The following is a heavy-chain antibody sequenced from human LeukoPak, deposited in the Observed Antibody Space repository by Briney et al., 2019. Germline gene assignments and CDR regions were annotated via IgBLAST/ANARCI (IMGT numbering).Heavy chain of an antibody. CDR1: GFTFSSYS. D-gene: IGHD6-19*01. CDR3: TRTLAVAGLFPH. V-gene: IGHV3-21*01. CDR2: ICSSSSYI. Sequence: GGSLRLSCAASGFTFSSYSMNWVRQAPGKGLEWVSSICSSSSYIYYADSVKGRFTISRDNAKNSLYLQMSCLRAEETVVYYCTRTLAVAGLFPHWPQGTLVPVSS. J-gene: IGHJ4*02.